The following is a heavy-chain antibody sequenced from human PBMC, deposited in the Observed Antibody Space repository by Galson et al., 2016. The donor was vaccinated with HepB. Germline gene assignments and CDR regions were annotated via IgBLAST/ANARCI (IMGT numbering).Heavy chain of an antibody. Sequence: TLSLTCTVSGDAISSGGYYWSWIRQHPGKGLEWIGYISHSGSTNSSPALKSRLTISVDTSKNQFSLRLTSVTSADTAVYYCAREGVAAFDFWGQGTLVTVSS. CDR1: GDAISSGGYY. J-gene: IGHJ4*02. V-gene: IGHV4-31*03. CDR3: AREGVAAFDF. D-gene: IGHD6-6*01. CDR2: ISHSGST.